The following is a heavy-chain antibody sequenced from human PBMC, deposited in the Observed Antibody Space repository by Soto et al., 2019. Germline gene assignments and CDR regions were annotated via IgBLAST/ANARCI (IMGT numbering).Heavy chain of an antibody. CDR3: ARDNWNSY. J-gene: IGHJ4*01. CDR1: GFTFSSYW. CDR2: IHNDGSTT. Sequence: GGSLRLSCAASGFTFSSYWMHWVRQAPGKGLMWVSRIHNDGSTTRYADYVKGRFTISRDNAKNTLYLQMSSLRVEDTAVYYCARDNWNSYWGQGTLVTVSS. V-gene: IGHV3-74*01. D-gene: IGHD1-7*01.